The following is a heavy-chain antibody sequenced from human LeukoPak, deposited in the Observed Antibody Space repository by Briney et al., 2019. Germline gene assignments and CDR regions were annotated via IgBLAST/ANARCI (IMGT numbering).Heavy chain of an antibody. CDR3: ASASSHRIAAGGDY. J-gene: IGHJ4*02. CDR2: INSDGSSR. Sequence: SGGSLRLSCAASGFTFSNYWMHWVRQAPGKGLVWVLRINSDGSSRNYADSVKGRFTISRDNAKNTLYLQMNSLRAEDTAVYYCASASSHRIAAGGDYWGQGTLVTVSS. D-gene: IGHD6-13*01. CDR1: GFTFSNYW. V-gene: IGHV3-74*01.